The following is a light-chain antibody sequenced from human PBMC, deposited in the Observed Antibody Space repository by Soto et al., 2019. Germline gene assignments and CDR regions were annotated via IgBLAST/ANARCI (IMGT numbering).Light chain of an antibody. CDR3: QHYNSYSEA. Sequence: DIQMTQSPSTLSASAGDTVTITCRASESIDNWLAWYQQKPGKAPKLLLFAASTLVGGVPSRFSGRGSGTEFTLTISSLQADDFATYYCQHYNSYSEAFGQGTKMDIK. CDR1: ESIDNW. V-gene: IGKV1-5*01. CDR2: AAS. J-gene: IGKJ1*01.